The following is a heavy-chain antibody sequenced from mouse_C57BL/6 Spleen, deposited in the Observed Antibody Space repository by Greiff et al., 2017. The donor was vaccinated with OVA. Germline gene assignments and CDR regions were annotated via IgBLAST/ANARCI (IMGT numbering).Heavy chain of an antibody. CDR2: IYPRSGNT. J-gene: IGHJ4*01. CDR3: ARRWDSSGYYYAMDY. D-gene: IGHD3-2*02. Sequence: VQLVESGAELARPGASVKLSCKASGYTFTSYGISWVKQRTGQGLEWIGEIYPRSGNTYYNEKFKGKATLTADKSSSTAYMELRSLTSEDSAVYFCARRWDSSGYYYAMDYWGQGTSVTVSS. CDR1: GYTFTSYG. V-gene: IGHV1-81*01.